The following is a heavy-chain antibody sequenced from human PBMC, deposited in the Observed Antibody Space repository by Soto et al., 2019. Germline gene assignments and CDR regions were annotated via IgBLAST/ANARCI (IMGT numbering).Heavy chain of an antibody. J-gene: IGHJ4*02. D-gene: IGHD3-9*01. CDR1: GYSFTSYL. Sequence: PGESLKISCQGSGYSFTSYLIGRVSPLPGKGLEWMGIIYPGDSDTRYSPSFQGQVTISADKSISTAYLQWSSLKASDTAMYYCARLSGLRYFDWSLDYWGQGTLVTVSS. CDR2: IYPGDSDT. CDR3: ARLSGLRYFDWSLDY. V-gene: IGHV5-51*01.